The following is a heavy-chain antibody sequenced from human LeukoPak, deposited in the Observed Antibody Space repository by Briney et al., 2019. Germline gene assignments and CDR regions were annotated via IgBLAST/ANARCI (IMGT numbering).Heavy chain of an antibody. CDR3: ARAVGATNL. D-gene: IGHD1-26*01. V-gene: IGHV3-48*03. CDR2: ISSSGSTI. CDR1: GFTFSSYE. J-gene: IGHJ5*02. Sequence: GGSLRLSCAASGFTFSSYEMNWVRQAPGKGLEWVSYISSSGSTIYYADSVKGRFTISRDNAKNSLYLQMNSQRAEDTAVYYCARAVGATNLWGQGTLVTVSS.